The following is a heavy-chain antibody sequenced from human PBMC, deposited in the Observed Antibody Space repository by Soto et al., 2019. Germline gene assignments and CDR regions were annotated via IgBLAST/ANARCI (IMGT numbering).Heavy chain of an antibody. CDR3: TARLEYSYGFN. CDR2: IYHSGST. V-gene: IGHV4-4*02. Sequence: QVQLQESGPGLVKPSGTLSLTCAVSGGSISSSNWWSWVRQPPGKGLEWIGEIYHSGSTNYNPSRKGRVTISVDKSKNQFSLKLSSVTAADTAVYYCTARLEYSYGFNWGQGTLVTVSS. CDR1: GGSISSSNW. J-gene: IGHJ4*02. D-gene: IGHD5-18*01.